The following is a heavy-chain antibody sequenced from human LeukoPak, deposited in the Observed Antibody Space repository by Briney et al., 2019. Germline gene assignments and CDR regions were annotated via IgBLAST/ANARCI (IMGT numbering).Heavy chain of an antibody. D-gene: IGHD1-14*01. J-gene: IGHJ3*02. CDR2: IYYSGST. CDR1: GGSISSGGYY. V-gene: IGHV4-31*03. CDR3: ARVPTGTFGAFDI. Sequence: SQTLSLTCTVSGGSISSGGYYWSWIRQHPGKGLEWIGYIYYSGSTYYNPSLKSRVTISVDTSKNQFSLKLSSVTAADTAVYYCARVPTGTFGAFDIWGRGTMVTVSS.